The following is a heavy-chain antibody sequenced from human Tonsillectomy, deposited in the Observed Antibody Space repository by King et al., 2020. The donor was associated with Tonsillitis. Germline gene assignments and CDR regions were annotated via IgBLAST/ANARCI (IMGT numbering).Heavy chain of an antibody. CDR2: TYYRSKWYN. Sequence: VQLQQSGPGLVKPSQTLSLTCAISGDSVSRNSAAWNWIRQSPSRGLEWLGRTYYRSKWYNDYAVSVKSRITINSDTAKNQFSLQLNSVTPEDTAMYYCARENSRAVDRRYQYYGMDVWGQGSTVTVSS. CDR1: GDSVSRNSAA. J-gene: IGHJ6*02. CDR3: ARENSRAVDRRYQYYGMDV. V-gene: IGHV6-1*01. D-gene: IGHD1-14*01.